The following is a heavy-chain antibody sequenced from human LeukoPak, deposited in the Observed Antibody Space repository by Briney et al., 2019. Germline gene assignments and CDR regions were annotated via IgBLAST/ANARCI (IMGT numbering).Heavy chain of an antibody. CDR2: INSDGRST. CDR1: GYTFSSYW. Sequence: GGSLRLSCAASGYTFSSYWMHWVRHAPGKGLVWVSRINSDGRSTIYADSVKGRFTISRDNANNSLYLQMNSLRAEDTAVYYCASGRYSNYFDYWGQGTLVTVSS. J-gene: IGHJ4*02. V-gene: IGHV3-74*01. D-gene: IGHD4-11*01. CDR3: ASGRYSNYFDY.